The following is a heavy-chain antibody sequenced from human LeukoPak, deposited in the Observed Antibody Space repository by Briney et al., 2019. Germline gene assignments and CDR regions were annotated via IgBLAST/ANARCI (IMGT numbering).Heavy chain of an antibody. V-gene: IGHV3-33*01. CDR1: GFTFSRYG. Sequence: GGSLRLSCAPSGFTFSRYGMPWVRQAPGKGLEWVAIIWYDGSNKYYADSVKGRFTISRDNSKNTLSLQMNSLRAEDTAVYYCARDHSSGYSDYWGRGTLVTVSS. J-gene: IGHJ4*02. CDR2: IWYDGSNK. D-gene: IGHD3-22*01. CDR3: ARDHSSGYSDY.